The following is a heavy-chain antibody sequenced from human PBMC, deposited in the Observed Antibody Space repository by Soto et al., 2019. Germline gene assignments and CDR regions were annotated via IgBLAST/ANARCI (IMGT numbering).Heavy chain of an antibody. V-gene: IGHV4-30-4*08. J-gene: IGHJ6*02. D-gene: IGHD6-13*01. Sequence: SETLSFTCTVSGGSITTIDYYWTWIRQLPGEGLEWIAYIHHAGPTYYNPSLQSRITISVDTSQNQFSLKLNSVTAADTAVYYCARAHRDLQQLVHYYYSMDVWGQGTTVTVS. CDR2: IHHAGPT. CDR1: GGSITTIDYY. CDR3: ARAHRDLQQLVHYYYSMDV.